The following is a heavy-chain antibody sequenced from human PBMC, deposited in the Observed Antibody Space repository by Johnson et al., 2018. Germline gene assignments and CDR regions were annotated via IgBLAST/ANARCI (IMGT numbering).Heavy chain of an antibody. CDR1: GFEFEDYT. CDR2: STWDGRTP. Sequence: EVQLVESGGVVVQPGGSLRLSCVTSGFEFEDYTLHLVRHAPGKGLEWVSLSTWDGRTPYYADYVKGRFTISKDNYNNSRYLQMNSLRTEDTAFYYCARDVFYGGLAYAIDAWGQGTLVTVSS. V-gene: IGHV3-43*01. CDR3: ARDVFYGGLAYAIDA. J-gene: IGHJ3*01. D-gene: IGHD4/OR15-4a*01.